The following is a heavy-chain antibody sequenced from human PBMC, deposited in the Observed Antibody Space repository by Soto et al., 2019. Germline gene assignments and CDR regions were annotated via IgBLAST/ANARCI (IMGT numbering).Heavy chain of an antibody. Sequence: QVQLVQSGAEVKEPGASVRVSCKASGYTFINYDISWVRQATGQVLEWMGWMKPGSSKTGYANKFQGRVTMTIEAASTTVRLELSSLTSDDTVVYYCSRMATIGTVNWFDAWGQGALVTIST. CDR2: MKPGSSKT. J-gene: IGHJ5*02. D-gene: IGHD4-4*01. CDR1: GYTFINYD. CDR3: SRMATIGTVNWFDA. V-gene: IGHV1-8*02.